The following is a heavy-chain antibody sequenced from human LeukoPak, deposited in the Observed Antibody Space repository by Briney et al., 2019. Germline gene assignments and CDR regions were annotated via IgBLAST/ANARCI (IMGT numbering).Heavy chain of an antibody. V-gene: IGHV3-73*01. J-gene: IGHJ4*02. CDR2: IRSKANSYAT. CDR3: ASAIVVVPAATDWDFDY. Sequence: GGSLRLSCAASGFTFSGSAMHWVRQASGKGLEWVGRIRSKANSYATAYAASVKGRFTISRDDSKNTAYLQMNSLKTEDTAVYYCASAIVVVPAATDWDFDYWGQGTLVTVSS. D-gene: IGHD2-2*01. CDR1: GFTFSGSA.